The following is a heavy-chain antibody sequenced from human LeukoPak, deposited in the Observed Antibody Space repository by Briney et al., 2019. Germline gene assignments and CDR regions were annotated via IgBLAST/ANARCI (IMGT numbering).Heavy chain of an antibody. J-gene: IGHJ4*02. V-gene: IGHV4-39*01. CDR3: ASLLTYSDY. CDR1: GVSISSSSYH. D-gene: IGHD3-9*01. CDR2: IYYSGST. Sequence: SDTLSLTCTVSGVSISSSSYHWGWIRQPPGKGLEWIASIYYSGSTYYSPSLKSRVTISVDTSKNQFSLKMSSVIAADTAVYYCASLLTYSDYWGQGTLVTVSS.